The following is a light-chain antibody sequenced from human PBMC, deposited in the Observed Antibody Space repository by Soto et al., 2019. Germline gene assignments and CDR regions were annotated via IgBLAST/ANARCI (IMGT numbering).Light chain of an antibody. CDR3: AAWDDSLSALV. CDR2: RNN. Sequence: QPVLTQPPSASGTPGQRVTISCSGSSSNIGSKYVYWYQQLPGTAPKLLLYRNNQRPSGVPDRFSGSKSGTSASLAISGLRSEAEADYYCAAWDDSLSALVFGGGTKLTV. J-gene: IGLJ2*01. V-gene: IGLV1-47*01. CDR1: SSNIGSKY.